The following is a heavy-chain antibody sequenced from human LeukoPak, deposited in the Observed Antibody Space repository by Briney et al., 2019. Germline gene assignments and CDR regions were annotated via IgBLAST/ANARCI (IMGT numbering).Heavy chain of an antibody. Sequence: GGSLRLSCVGSGYSFRSYAIHWVRQAPGKGLEWVAIISYDGSTKYYAGSLKGRFTISRGNSKNTVSLQMNSLTPDDTSVYYCSRSPGILGTNYFDYWGQGTLVTVSS. D-gene: IGHD1-26*01. V-gene: IGHV3-30*04. CDR3: SRSPGILGTNYFDY. CDR2: ISYDGSTK. CDR1: GYSFRSYA. J-gene: IGHJ4*02.